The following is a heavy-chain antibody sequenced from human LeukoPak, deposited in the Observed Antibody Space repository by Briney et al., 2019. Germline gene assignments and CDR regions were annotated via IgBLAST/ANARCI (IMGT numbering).Heavy chain of an antibody. CDR2: ISGYNGNT. CDR1: GYTFTSFG. Sequence: GASVKVSCKASGYTFTSFGITWVRQAPGQGLEWMGWISGYNGNTNYAQKLQGRVTVTTDTSTSTAYMELRSLRSDDTAVYYCARDWPKEHQDYFPYYYGMDVWGQGTTVTVSS. V-gene: IGHV1-18*01. D-gene: IGHD3-9*01. CDR3: ARDWPKEHQDYFPYYYGMDV. J-gene: IGHJ6*02.